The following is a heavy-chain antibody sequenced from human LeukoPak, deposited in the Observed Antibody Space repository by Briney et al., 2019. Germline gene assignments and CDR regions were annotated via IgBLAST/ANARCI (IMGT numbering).Heavy chain of an antibody. V-gene: IGHV3-23*01. CDR1: GFTFSSYA. CDR3: ARDVSYRGSYLFDI. Sequence: GGSLRLSCAASGFTFSSYAMSWVRQAPGKGLEWVSAISGSGGSTYYADSVKGRFTISRDNAKNSLYLQMNSLRAEDTAVYYCARDVSYRGSYLFDIWGQGTMVTVSS. D-gene: IGHD1-26*01. J-gene: IGHJ3*02. CDR2: ISGSGGST.